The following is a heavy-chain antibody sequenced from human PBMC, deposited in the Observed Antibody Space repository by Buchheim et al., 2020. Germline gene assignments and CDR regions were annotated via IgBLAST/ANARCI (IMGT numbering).Heavy chain of an antibody. V-gene: IGHV3-30*04. CDR1: GFTFSSYA. Sequence: QVQLVESGGGVVQPGRSLRLSCAASGFTFSSYAMHWVRQAPGKGLEWVAVISYDGSNKYYADSVKGRFTISRDNSKNTLYLQMNSLRAEDTAVYYCARNGPPGGQQLVRVRMDVWGQGTT. D-gene: IGHD6-13*01. CDR2: ISYDGSNK. J-gene: IGHJ6*02. CDR3: ARNGPPGGQQLVRVRMDV.